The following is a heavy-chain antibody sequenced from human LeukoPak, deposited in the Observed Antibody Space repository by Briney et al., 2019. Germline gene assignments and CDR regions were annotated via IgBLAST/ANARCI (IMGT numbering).Heavy chain of an antibody. J-gene: IGHJ4*02. Sequence: EASVKVSCKASGYTFTAYYLHWMRPAPGQGLEWMGWINPSTSGTNYAQKFQGRVTMTRDTSINTAYMELSGLRSDDTAVYYCARSTELRLGELSFEDYWGQGTLVTVSS. CDR2: INPSTSGT. CDR3: ARSTELRLGELSFEDY. D-gene: IGHD3-16*02. CDR1: GYTFTAYY. V-gene: IGHV1-2*02.